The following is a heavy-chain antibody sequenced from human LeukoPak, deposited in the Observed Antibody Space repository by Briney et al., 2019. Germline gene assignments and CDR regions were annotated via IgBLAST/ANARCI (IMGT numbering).Heavy chain of an antibody. CDR2: VFDSGGT. D-gene: IGHD6-13*01. Sequence: PSETLSLTCTVSGGSISNYWWSWIRQPPGKGLEWIGYVFDSGGTNYNPSLKNRVTISVDTSKKQFSLKLSSVTAADTAVYYCARGYSSSWNYFDYWGQGTLVTVSS. V-gene: IGHV4-59*01. J-gene: IGHJ4*02. CDR1: GGSISNYW. CDR3: ARGYSSSWNYFDY.